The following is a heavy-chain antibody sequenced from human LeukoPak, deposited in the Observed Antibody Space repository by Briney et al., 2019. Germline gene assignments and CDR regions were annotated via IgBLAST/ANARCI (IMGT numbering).Heavy chain of an antibody. J-gene: IGHJ4*02. V-gene: IGHV4-38-2*02. D-gene: IGHD1-26*01. Sequence: PSETLSLTYTVSNYSISSGYYWGWIRQPPGKGLEWIGSIDHSGSTYYNPSLKSRVTISVDTSKNQFSLKLSSVTAADTAVYYCATTTIRLGYWGQGTLVTVSS. CDR2: IDHSGST. CDR3: ATTTIRLGY. CDR1: NYSISSGYY.